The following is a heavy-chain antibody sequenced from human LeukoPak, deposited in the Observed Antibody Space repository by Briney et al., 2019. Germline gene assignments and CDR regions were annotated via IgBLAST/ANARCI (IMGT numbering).Heavy chain of an antibody. J-gene: IGHJ6*03. CDR3: ARGPLNWVYYYYMDV. CDR1: GGSFSGYY. CDR2: INHSGST. Sequence: SETLSLTCAVYGGSFSGYYWSWLRQPPGKGLEWIGEINHSGSTNYNPSLKSRVTISVDTSKNQFSLKLSSVTAADTAVYYCARGPLNWVYYYYMDVWGKGTTVTVSS. D-gene: IGHD7-27*01. V-gene: IGHV4-34*01.